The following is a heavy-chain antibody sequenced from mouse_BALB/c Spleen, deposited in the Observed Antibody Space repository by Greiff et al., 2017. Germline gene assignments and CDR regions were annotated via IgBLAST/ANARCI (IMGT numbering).Heavy chain of an antibody. CDR2: ISYSGST. D-gene: IGHD2-3*01. V-gene: IGHV3-8*02. J-gene: IGHJ3*01. Sequence: VQLKESGPSLVKPSQTLSLTCSVTGDSITSGYWNWIRKFPGNTLEYMGYISYSGSTYYNPSLKSRISITRDTSKNQYYLQLNSVTTEDTATYYCARIYDGYPQFAYWGQGTLVTVSA. CDR1: GDSITSGY. CDR3: ARIYDGYPQFAY.